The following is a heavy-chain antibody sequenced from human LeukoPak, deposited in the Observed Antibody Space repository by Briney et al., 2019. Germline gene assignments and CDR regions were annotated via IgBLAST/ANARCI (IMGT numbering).Heavy chain of an antibody. CDR1: GYTFTGYY. D-gene: IGHD5-18*01. CDR2: INPNSGGT. Sequence: ASVKVSFKASGYTFTGYYMHWVRQAPGQGLEWMGWINPNSGGTNYAQKFQGRVTMTMDTYISTAYMELSRLRSDDTAVYYCAREAQDTAIWCWDQGTLVTVSS. V-gene: IGHV1-2*02. J-gene: IGHJ4*02. CDR3: AREAQDTAIWC.